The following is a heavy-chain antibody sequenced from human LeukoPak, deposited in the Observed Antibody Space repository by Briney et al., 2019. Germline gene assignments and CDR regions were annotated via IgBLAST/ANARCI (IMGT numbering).Heavy chain of an antibody. J-gene: IGHJ3*02. D-gene: IGHD3-9*01. Sequence: SETLSLTCTVSGGSISSYYWSWIRLPPGKGLEWIGYLSKSGNTNYSPSLKSRVTIFGDTSKNQFFLKLSSVTAADTAVYYCARARYVNSFYAFDIWGQGTVVSVS. CDR3: ARARYVNSFYAFDI. CDR2: LSKSGNT. CDR1: GGSISSYY. V-gene: IGHV4-59*01.